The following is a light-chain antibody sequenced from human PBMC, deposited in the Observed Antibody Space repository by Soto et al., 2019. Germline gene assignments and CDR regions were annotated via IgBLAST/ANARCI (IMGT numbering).Light chain of an antibody. CDR2: DVS. CDR3: SSYTSSRTLYV. V-gene: IGLV2-14*01. J-gene: IGLJ1*01. Sequence: QSALTQPASVSGSPGQSITISCTGTSSDVGGYNYVSWYQQHPGKAPKLMIYDVSNRPSGVSNRFSGSKSGNTASLTISGLKAEDEADYYCSSYTSSRTLYVLGTGTKVTVL. CDR1: SSDVGGYNY.